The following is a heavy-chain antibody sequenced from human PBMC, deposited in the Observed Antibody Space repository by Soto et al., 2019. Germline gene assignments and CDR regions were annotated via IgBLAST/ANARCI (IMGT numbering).Heavy chain of an antibody. CDR2: IYYSGNT. J-gene: IGHJ4*02. Sequence: SETLSLTCAVSGGSISSSNYWSWIRQPPGKGLEWIGYIYYSGNTNYNPSLKSRVTISVDTSKNQFSLKLSSVTAADTAVYYCAREPYSSGWYGYFDYWGQGTLVTVSS. CDR1: GGSISSSNY. CDR3: AREPYSSGWYGYFDY. D-gene: IGHD6-19*01. V-gene: IGHV4-61*01.